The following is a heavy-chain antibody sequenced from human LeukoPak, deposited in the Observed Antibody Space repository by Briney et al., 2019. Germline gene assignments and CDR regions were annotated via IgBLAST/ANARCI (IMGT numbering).Heavy chain of an antibody. V-gene: IGHV1-69*13. CDR3: ARGVVPAVTYYFDY. CDR1: GGTFSSYA. CDR2: IIPIFGTA. J-gene: IGHJ4*02. Sequence: SVKVSCKASGGTFSSYAISWVRQTPGQGLEWMGGIIPIFGTANYAQKFQGRVTITADESTSTAYMELSSLRSEDTAVYYCARGVVPAVTYYFDYWGQGTLVTVSS. D-gene: IGHD2-2*01.